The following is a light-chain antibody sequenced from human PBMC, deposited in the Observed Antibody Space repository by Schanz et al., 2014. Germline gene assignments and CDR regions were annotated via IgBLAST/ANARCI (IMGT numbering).Light chain of an antibody. Sequence: QSVLTQPASVSGSPGQSITISCTGTSSDVGGYNYVSWYQQHPGKAPKLMIYDVSNRPSGVSNRFSGSKSANTASLTISGLQAEDEADYFCSSYTSVSTLLFGGGTKLTVL. J-gene: IGLJ2*01. CDR3: SSYTSVSTLL. CDR1: SSDVGGYNY. V-gene: IGLV2-14*03. CDR2: DVS.